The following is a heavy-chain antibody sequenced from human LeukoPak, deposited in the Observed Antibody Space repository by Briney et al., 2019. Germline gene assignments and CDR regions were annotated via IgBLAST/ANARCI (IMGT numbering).Heavy chain of an antibody. CDR2: IIPIFGTA. CDR3: AKTSSSSRYYYYYMDV. V-gene: IGHV1-69*13. J-gene: IGHJ6*03. Sequence: GASVKVSCKASGGTFSSYAISWVRQAPGQGLEWMGGIIPIFGTANYAQKFQGRVTITADESTSTAYMELSSLRSEDTVVYYCAKTSSSSRYYYYYMDVWGKGTTVTVSS. CDR1: GGTFSSYA. D-gene: IGHD6-6*01.